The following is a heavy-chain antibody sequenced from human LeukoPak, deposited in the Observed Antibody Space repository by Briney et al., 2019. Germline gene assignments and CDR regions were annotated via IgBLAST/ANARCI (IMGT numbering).Heavy chain of an antibody. CDR3: ARVGEPGILDYYYYYMDV. J-gene: IGHJ6*03. Sequence: SETLSLTCAVSGGSISSHYWSWIRQPPGKGLEWIGYIYYSGSTNYNPSLKSRVTISVDTSKNQFSLKLSSVTAADTAVYYCARVGEPGILDYYYYYMDVWGKGTTVTVSS. V-gene: IGHV4-59*11. CDR1: GGSISSHY. D-gene: IGHD2-15*01. CDR2: IYYSGST.